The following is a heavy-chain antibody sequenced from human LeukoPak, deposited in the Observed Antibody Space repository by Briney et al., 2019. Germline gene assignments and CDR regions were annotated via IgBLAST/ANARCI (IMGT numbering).Heavy chain of an antibody. J-gene: IGHJ6*03. V-gene: IGHV4-59*01. D-gene: IGHD3-10*01. CDR1: ARSISRYY. CDR2: IYYSGST. CDR3: ARARSAYYYGSGTPYYYMDV. Sequence: PSETLSLTCTLSARSISRYYWSWVRHPPGKGLEWIGYIYYSGSTNYNPSLKSRVTISVDTSKNQFSLKLSSVTAADTAVYYCARARSAYYYGSGTPYYYMDVWGKGTTVTVSS.